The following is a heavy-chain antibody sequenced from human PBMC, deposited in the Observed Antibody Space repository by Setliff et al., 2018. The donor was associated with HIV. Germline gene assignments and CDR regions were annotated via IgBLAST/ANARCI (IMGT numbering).Heavy chain of an antibody. CDR2: IYTSGST. V-gene: IGHV4-61*09. J-gene: IGHJ4*02. D-gene: IGHD1-26*01. CDR1: GGSISSGSYY. CDR3: AGDAGYKGAADY. Sequence: SETLSLTCTVSGGSISSGSYYWSWIRQPAGKGLEWIGHIYTSGSTNYNPSLKSRLTISVDRSKNKFSLKLRSVTAADTAVYYRAGDAGYKGAADYWGQGTLVTVSS.